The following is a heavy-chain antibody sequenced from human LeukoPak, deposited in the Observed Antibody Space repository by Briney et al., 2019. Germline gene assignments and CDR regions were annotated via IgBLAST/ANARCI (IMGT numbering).Heavy chain of an antibody. CDR2: IYYSGST. CDR3: ARDRPGGSSLDY. V-gene: IGHV4-39*07. D-gene: IGHD6-13*01. J-gene: IGHJ4*02. CDR1: GGSISSSSYY. Sequence: SETLSLTCTVSGGSISSSSYYWGWIRQPPGKGLEWIGSIYYSGSTYYNPSLKSRVTISVDTSKNQFSLKLSSVTAADTAVYYCARDRPGGSSLDYWGQGTLVTVSS.